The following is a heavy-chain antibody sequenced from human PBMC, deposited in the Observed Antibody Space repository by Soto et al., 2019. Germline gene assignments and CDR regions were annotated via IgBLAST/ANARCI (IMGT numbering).Heavy chain of an antibody. CDR1: GGSMWSYY. V-gene: IGHV4-59*01. CDR2: VSDGGST. J-gene: IGHJ5*02. D-gene: IGHD6-19*01. Sequence: PSETMSLTCSVSGGSMWSYYWSWIRQPPGKGLEWIGYVSDGGSTNYNPSLKSRVTISLDTSKNQFSLKLISVTPADTAVYYCARGKAVAHQRLFDPWGQGTLVTVSS. CDR3: ARGKAVAHQRLFDP.